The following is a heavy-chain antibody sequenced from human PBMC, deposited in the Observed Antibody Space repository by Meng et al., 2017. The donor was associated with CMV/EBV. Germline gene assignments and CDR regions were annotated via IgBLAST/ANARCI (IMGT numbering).Heavy chain of an antibody. V-gene: IGHV3-7*01. CDR3: ARQYYDILTGYYNVIGVFDY. Sequence: GESLKIPCAASGFTFSSYWMSWVRQAPGKGLEWVANIKQDGSEKYYVDSVKGRFTISRDNSKNSLYLQMNSLRAEDTAVYYCARQYYDILTGYYNVIGVFDYWGQGTLVTVSS. J-gene: IGHJ4*02. D-gene: IGHD3-9*01. CDR1: GFTFSSYW. CDR2: IKQDGSEK.